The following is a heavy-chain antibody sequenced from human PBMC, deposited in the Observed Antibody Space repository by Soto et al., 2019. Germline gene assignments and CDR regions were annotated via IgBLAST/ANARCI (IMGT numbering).Heavy chain of an antibody. CDR1: GGSISSGGYS. D-gene: IGHD2-21*02. V-gene: IGHV4-30-2*01. Sequence: PSETLSLTCAVSGGSISSGGYSWSWIRQASGKGLEWIAYIHHSGSTYYNPSLKSRVTISPDRSKNRFSLKLTYVTAADTAIYYCARQEGDRRLFDFWGQGTLVTSPQ. J-gene: IGHJ4*02. CDR3: ARQEGDRRLFDF. CDR2: IHHSGST.